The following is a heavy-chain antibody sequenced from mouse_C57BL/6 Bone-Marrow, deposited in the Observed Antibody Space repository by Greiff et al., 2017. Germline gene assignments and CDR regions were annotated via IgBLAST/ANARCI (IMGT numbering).Heavy chain of an antibody. V-gene: IGHV7-3*01. CDR3: ASGLYFDY. Sequence: EVKLVESGGGLVQPGGSLSLSCAASGFTFTDYYMSWVRQPPGKALEWLGFIRNKANGYTTEYSASVKGRFTISRDNSQSILYLQMNALRAEDSATYYCASGLYFDYWGQGTTLTVSS. J-gene: IGHJ2*01. CDR1: GFTFTDYY. CDR2: IRNKANGYTT.